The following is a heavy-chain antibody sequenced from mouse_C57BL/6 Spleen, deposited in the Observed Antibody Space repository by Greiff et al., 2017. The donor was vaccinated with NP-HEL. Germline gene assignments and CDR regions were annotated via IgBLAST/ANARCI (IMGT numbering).Heavy chain of an antibody. CDR3: AREMRSITTVFDY. CDR1: GYTFTSYW. CDR2: IYPGSGST. J-gene: IGHJ2*01. Sequence: VQLQQPGAELVKPGASVKMSCKASGYTFTSYWITWVKQRPGQGLEWIGAIYPGSGSTNYNENVKSQATLTVDTSSSTIYMQLIRLTSEDSAVYYCAREMRSITTVFDYWGQGTTLTVSS. D-gene: IGHD1-1*01. V-gene: IGHV1-55*01.